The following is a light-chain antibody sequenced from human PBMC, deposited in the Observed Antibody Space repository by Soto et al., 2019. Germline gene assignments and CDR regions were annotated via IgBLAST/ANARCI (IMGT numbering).Light chain of an antibody. Sequence: SYELTQPPSLSVDPGQTASFTCGGDNIGRKNVHWYQHRPRQAPILVVYDDSDRPSGIPERFSGSNSGSAATLTISRVEAGDEADYYCQVWDTVTDHWVFGGGTKLTVL. CDR2: DDS. J-gene: IGLJ3*02. CDR1: NIGRKN. V-gene: IGLV3-21*02. CDR3: QVWDTVTDHWV.